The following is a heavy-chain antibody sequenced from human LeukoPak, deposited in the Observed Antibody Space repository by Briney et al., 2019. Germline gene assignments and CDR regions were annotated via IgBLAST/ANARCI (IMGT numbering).Heavy chain of an antibody. D-gene: IGHD3-22*01. CDR3: ARDTYYDSSGYYDPPRAFDI. J-gene: IGHJ3*02. CDR2: IIPIFGTA. V-gene: IGHV1-69*05. CDR1: GGTFSSYA. Sequence: ASVKVSCKASGGTFSSYAISWVRQAPGQGLEWMGGIIPIFGTANYAQKFQSRVTITTDESTSTAYMELSSLRSEDTAVYYCARDTYYDSSGYYDPPRAFDIWGQGTMVTVSS.